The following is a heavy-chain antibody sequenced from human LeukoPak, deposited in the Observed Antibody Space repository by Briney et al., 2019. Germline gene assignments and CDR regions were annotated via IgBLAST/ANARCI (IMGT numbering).Heavy chain of an antibody. J-gene: IGHJ5*02. CDR3: ARLGLYDSSAVNWFDP. CDR1: GVSISSSSYY. D-gene: IGHD3-22*01. CDR2: IYYSGST. V-gene: IGHV4-39*01. Sequence: SETLSLTCTVSGVSISSSSYYWGWIRQPPGKGLEWIGGIYYSGSTYYNPSLKSRVTISVDTSNNQFSLKLSSVTAADTAVYYCARLGLYDSSAVNWFDPWGQGTLVAVSS.